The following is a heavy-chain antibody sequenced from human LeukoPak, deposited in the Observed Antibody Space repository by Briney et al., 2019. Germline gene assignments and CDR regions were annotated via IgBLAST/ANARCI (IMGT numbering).Heavy chain of an antibody. J-gene: IGHJ4*02. CDR1: GFTFSNYA. CDR3: AKGARYYDSSGEIDY. D-gene: IGHD3-22*01. CDR2: ISGSGGGT. Sequence: GGSLRLSCAASGFTFSNYAMSWVRQAPGKGLEWVSTISGSGGGTYYADSVKGRFTISRDNSKNTLYLQMNSLSAEDTAVYYCAKGARYYDSSGEIDYWGQGTLVTVSS. V-gene: IGHV3-23*01.